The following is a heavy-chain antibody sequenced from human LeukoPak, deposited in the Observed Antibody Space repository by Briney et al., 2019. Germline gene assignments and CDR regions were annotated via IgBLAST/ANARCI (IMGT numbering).Heavy chain of an antibody. CDR2: IYSGGST. Sequence: GGSLRLSCAASGFTVSSNYMSWVRQAPGKRLEWVSVIYSGGSTYYADSVKGRFTISRDNSKNTLYLQMNSLRAEDTAVYYCARDLQRYYYYGMDVWGQGTTVTVSS. CDR1: GFTVSSNY. CDR3: ARDLQRYYYYGMDV. J-gene: IGHJ6*02. V-gene: IGHV3-66*01.